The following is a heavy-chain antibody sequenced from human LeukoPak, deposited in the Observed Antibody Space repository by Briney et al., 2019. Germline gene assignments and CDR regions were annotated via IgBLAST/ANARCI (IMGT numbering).Heavy chain of an antibody. D-gene: IGHD3-22*01. J-gene: IGHJ4*02. Sequence: KPSETLSLTCTVSGGSISSGDYYWSWIRQPPGKGLEWIGYIYYSGSTYYNPSLKSRVTISVDTSKNQFSLKLSSVTAADTAVYYYARERTYYYDSSGYLDYWGQGTLVTVSS. CDR3: ARERTYYYDSSGYLDY. CDR2: IYYSGST. CDR1: GGSISSGDYY. V-gene: IGHV4-30-4*01.